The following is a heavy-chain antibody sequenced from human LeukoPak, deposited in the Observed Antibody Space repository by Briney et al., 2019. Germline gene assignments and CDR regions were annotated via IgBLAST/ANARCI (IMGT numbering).Heavy chain of an antibody. D-gene: IGHD3-10*01. V-gene: IGHV1-69*04. CDR3: ARAEEDRSGSFCGGY. J-gene: IGHJ4*02. Sequence: ASVKVSCRASETFSSHAITWVRQAPGQGLEWMGRIILIVDLVNSAQKFQGRVTFTADKSTTTAYMELSSLRSEDTAVYYCARAEEDRSGSFCGGYWGQGTLITASS. CDR2: IILIVDLV. CDR1: ETFSSHA.